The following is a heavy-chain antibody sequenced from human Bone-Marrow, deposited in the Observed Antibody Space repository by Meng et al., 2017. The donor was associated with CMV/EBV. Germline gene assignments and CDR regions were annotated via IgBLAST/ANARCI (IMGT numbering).Heavy chain of an antibody. Sequence: SETLCLTRTLPGGSVSSNNYYWSWIRQPPGKGLEWIGYIYYTRGTNYNPSLNSRVTISIDTSKNQFSLKLSSVTAADTAVYYCVRTEGGMGGNRYFDNWGQGTLVTVSS. V-gene: IGHV4-61*01. J-gene: IGHJ4*02. CDR2: IYYTRGT. D-gene: IGHD2/OR15-2a*01. CDR1: GGSVSSNNYY. CDR3: VRTEGGMGGNRYFDN.